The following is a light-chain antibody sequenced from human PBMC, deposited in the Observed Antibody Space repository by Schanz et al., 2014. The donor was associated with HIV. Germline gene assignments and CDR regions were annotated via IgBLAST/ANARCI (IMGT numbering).Light chain of an antibody. V-gene: IGLV2-14*03. J-gene: IGLJ1*01. CDR3: CSYVPGGTYV. Sequence: QSALTQPASVSGSPGQSITISCTGTSSDVGGHNYVSWYQHHPGKAPKLMIYDVSNRPSGVSNRFSGSKSANTASLTISGLQAEDDADYYCCSYVPGGTYVFGTGTKLTVL. CDR1: SSDVGGHNY. CDR2: DVS.